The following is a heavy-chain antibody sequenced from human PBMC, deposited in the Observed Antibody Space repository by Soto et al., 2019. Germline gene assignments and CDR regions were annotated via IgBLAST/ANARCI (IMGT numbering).Heavy chain of an antibody. V-gene: IGHV3-23*01. CDR1: GFTFSNYD. J-gene: IGHJ5*02. CDR3: AKNRNTGVAGTSCWFGP. CDR2: ITVSGDTT. D-gene: IGHD6-19*01. Sequence: GGSLRLSCAASGFTFSNYDMSWVRQAPGKGLEWVSAITVSGDTTYYADSVKGRFTISRDNSKNTLYLQMNTLRAEDTAVYYCAKNRNTGVAGTSCWFGPWGQGTLVTVSS.